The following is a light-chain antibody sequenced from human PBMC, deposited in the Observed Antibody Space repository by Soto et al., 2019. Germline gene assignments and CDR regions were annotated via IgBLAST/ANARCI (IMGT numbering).Light chain of an antibody. CDR1: QSVSSSY. CDR2: GAS. CDR3: QLYGSSPLVT. J-gene: IGKJ3*01. V-gene: IGKV3-20*01. Sequence: EIVLTQSPGTLSLSPGERATLSCRASQSVSSSYLAWYQQKPAQAPRLLIYGASSRATGIPDRFSGSGSATDFTLTISRLEPEDFAVYSCQLYGSSPLVTFGPGTKVDIK.